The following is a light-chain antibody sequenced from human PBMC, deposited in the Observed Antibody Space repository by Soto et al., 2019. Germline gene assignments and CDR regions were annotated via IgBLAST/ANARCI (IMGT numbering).Light chain of an antibody. CDR1: QSVSSSY. V-gene: IGKV3-20*01. Sequence: EIVLTQSPGTLSLSPGERATLSCRASQSVSSSYLAWYQQKPGQAPRLLIYGASSTATGIPDRFSGSGSGTDFTLTISRLEPEDFAVYYCQHYTSQTFGQGTKVEIK. CDR3: QHYTSQT. J-gene: IGKJ1*01. CDR2: GAS.